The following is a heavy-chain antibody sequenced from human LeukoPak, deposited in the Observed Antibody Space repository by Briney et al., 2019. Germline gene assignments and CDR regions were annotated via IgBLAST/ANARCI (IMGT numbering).Heavy chain of an antibody. Sequence: SETLSLTCTLSGVSISSYSWSWIRQSPGKGPEWIGYISYSGSTNYNPSLKSRVTMSRDTSKNQFSLNLSSVTAAHTAVYYCARHYTSGTYPLDYWGQGTLVTVSS. D-gene: IGHD3-10*01. CDR3: ARHYTSGTYPLDY. J-gene: IGHJ4*02. V-gene: IGHV4-59*08. CDR2: ISYSGST. CDR1: GVSISSYS.